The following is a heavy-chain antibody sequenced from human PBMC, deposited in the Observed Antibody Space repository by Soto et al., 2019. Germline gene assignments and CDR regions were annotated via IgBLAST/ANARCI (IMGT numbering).Heavy chain of an antibody. V-gene: IGHV4-39*01. D-gene: IGHD1-26*01. J-gene: IGHJ5*02. CDR2: IYYSGST. CDR1: GGSISSSSYY. Sequence: QLQLQESGPGLVKPSETLSLTCTVSGGSISSSSYYGGWIRQPPGKGLEWIGSIYYSGSTYYNPSLTSRVTISVDTSKNQFSLKLSSVTAADTAVYYCARPRGSSNWFDPWGQGTLVTVSS. CDR3: ARPRGSSNWFDP.